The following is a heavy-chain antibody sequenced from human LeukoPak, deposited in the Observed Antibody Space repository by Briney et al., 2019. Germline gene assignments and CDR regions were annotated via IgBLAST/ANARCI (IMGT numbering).Heavy chain of an antibody. Sequence: KPSETLSLTCAVYGVSFSGYYWSWIRQPSGKGLEWIGEINHSGSTDYNPSLKSRVTISVDTSKNQFSLKLSSVTAADTAVYYCARSSLYSGSYVWGQGTLVTVSS. V-gene: IGHV4-34*01. J-gene: IGHJ4*02. CDR2: INHSGST. CDR3: ARSSLYSGSYV. CDR1: GVSFSGYY. D-gene: IGHD1-26*01.